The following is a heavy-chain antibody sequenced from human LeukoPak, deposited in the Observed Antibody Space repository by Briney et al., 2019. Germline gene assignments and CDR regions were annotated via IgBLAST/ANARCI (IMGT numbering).Heavy chain of an antibody. CDR2: VSYDGRTK. CDR3: ASRIATAGSVDY. CDR1: GFTLSSYG. Sequence: GGSLRLSCAASGFTLSSYGMHWVRQAPGKGLEWVAVVSYDGRTKYYADSVKGRFTISRDNSKNTLHLQMNTLRAEDTAVYYCASRIATAGSVDYWGQGTLVTVSS. V-gene: IGHV3-30*03. D-gene: IGHD6-13*01. J-gene: IGHJ4*02.